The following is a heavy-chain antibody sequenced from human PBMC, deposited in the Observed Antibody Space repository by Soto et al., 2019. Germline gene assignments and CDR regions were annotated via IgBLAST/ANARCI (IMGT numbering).Heavy chain of an antibody. CDR2: IIPILGIA. V-gene: IGHV1-69*02. CDR3: AIQEDSSGYYWYFDL. CDR1: GGTFSSYT. D-gene: IGHD3-22*01. J-gene: IGHJ2*01. Sequence: AASVKVSCKASGGTFSSYTISWVRQAPGQGLEWMGRIIPILGIANYAQKFQGRVTITADKSTSTAYMELSSLRSEDTAVYYCAIQEDSSGYYWYFDLWGRGTLVTVSS.